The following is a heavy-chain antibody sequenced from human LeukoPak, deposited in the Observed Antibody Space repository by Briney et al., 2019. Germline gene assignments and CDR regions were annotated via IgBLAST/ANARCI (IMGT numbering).Heavy chain of an antibody. CDR3: AREDGSGSYRGYYYYYGMDV. V-gene: IGHV1-2*02. J-gene: IGHJ6*02. D-gene: IGHD3-10*01. CDR1: GYTFTGYY. Sequence: ASVKVSCNASGYTFTGYYMHWVRQAPGQGLEWMGWINPNSGGTNYAQKFQGRVTMTRDTSISTAYMELSRLRSDDTAVYYCAREDGSGSYRGYYYYYGMDVWGQGTTVTVSS. CDR2: INPNSGGT.